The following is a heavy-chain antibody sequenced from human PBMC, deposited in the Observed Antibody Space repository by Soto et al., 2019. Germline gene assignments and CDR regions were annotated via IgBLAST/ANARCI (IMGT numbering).Heavy chain of an antibody. Sequence: GASVKVSCKASGYTFTSYGISWVRQAPGQGLEWMGWISAYNGNTNYAQKLQGRVTMTTDTSTSTAYMELRSLRSDDTAVYYCARDREAIHHIYYYYYMDVWGKGTTVTVSS. J-gene: IGHJ6*03. D-gene: IGHD5-18*01. V-gene: IGHV1-18*01. CDR3: ARDREAIHHIYYYYYMDV. CDR1: GYTFTSYG. CDR2: ISAYNGNT.